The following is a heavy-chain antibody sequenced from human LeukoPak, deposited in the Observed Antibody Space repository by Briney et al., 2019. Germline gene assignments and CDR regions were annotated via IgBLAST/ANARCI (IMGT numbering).Heavy chain of an antibody. D-gene: IGHD6-19*01. Sequence: SETLSLTCTVSGGSISSYYWSWIRQPAGKGLEWLGRIYTSGSTNYNPSLKSRVTMSVDTSKNQFSLKLSSVTAADTAVYYCASESGWYSLSVFDYWGQGTLVTVSS. CDR2: IYTSGST. CDR1: GGSISSYY. J-gene: IGHJ4*02. CDR3: ASESGWYSLSVFDY. V-gene: IGHV4-4*07.